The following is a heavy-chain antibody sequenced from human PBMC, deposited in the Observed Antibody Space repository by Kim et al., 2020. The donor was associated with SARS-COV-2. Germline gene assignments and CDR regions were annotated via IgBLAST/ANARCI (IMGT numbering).Heavy chain of an antibody. CDR1: GFTFSSYS. V-gene: IGHV3-21*01. CDR3: ARDIVAYDYYYYYGMDV. J-gene: IGHJ6*02. Sequence: GWSLRLSCAASGFTFSSYSMNWVRQAPGKGLEWVSSISSSSSYIYYADSVKGRFTISRDNAKNSLYLQMNSLRAEDTAVYYCARDIVAYDYYYYYGMDVWGQGTTVTVSS. CDR2: ISSSSSYI. D-gene: IGHD5-12*01.